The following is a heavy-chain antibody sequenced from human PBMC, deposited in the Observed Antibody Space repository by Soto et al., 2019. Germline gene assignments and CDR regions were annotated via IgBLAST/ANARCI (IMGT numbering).Heavy chain of an antibody. CDR2: IYSHGDT. CDR3: ARKTDSGGNGGF. J-gene: IGHJ4*02. Sequence: EVRLVETGGDLIQPGRSLRLSCAVSGFTVSNNYMYWVRQPPGKGLEWVSLIYSHGDTRYADSVRGRFTVSRDNSKNTLYLQMNSLRSEDTAVYYCARKTDSGGNGGFWGQGTLVTVSS. D-gene: IGHD2-15*01. V-gene: IGHV3-53*05. CDR1: GFTVSNNY.